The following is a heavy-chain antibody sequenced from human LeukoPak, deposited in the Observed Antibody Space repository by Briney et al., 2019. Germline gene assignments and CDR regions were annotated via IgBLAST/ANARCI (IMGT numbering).Heavy chain of an antibody. CDR1: RFIFSSYG. J-gene: IGHJ4*02. Sequence: GGTLRLSCAASRFIFSSYGMSWVRQAPGKGLEWVSAISGSGAGTYYADSVKGRFTIYRDNSKNTLFLQMNSLRPDDTSMYYCVTDLHGINWYVDWGQGTLVTVSS. CDR2: ISGSGAGT. V-gene: IGHV3-23*01. D-gene: IGHD1-20*01. CDR3: VTDLHGINWYVD.